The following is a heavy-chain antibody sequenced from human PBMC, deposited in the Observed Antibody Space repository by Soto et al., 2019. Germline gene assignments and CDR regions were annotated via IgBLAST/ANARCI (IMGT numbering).Heavy chain of an antibody. CDR1: GYTFTSYG. V-gene: IGHV1-18*01. D-gene: IGHD2-8*01. CDR2: ISAYNGNT. CDR3: ATDADFTRNLVRFDY. Sequence: ASVKVSCKASGYTFTSYGTSWVRQAPGQGLEWMGWISAYNGNTNYAQKLQGRVTMTTDTSTSTAYMELRSLRSDDTAVYYCATDADFTRNLVRFDYWGLGTMGTVSS. J-gene: IGHJ4*01.